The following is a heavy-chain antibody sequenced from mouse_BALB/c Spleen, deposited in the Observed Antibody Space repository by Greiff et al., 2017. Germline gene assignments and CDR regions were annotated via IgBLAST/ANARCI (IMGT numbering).Heavy chain of an antibody. D-gene: IGHD2-1*01. J-gene: IGHJ3*01. V-gene: IGHV3-8*02. CDR1: GDSITSGY. Sequence: EVHLVESGPSLVKPSQTLSLTCSVTGDSITSGYWNWIRKFPGNKLEYMGYISYSGSTYYNPSLKSRISITRDTSKNQYYLQLNSVTTEDTATYYCASGSYGNYLAWFAYWGQGTLVTVSA. CDR3: ASGSYGNYLAWFAY. CDR2: ISYSGST.